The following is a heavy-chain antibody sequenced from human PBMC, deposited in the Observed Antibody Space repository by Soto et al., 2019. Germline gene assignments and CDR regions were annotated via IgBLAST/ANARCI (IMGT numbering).Heavy chain of an antibody. D-gene: IGHD6-13*01. V-gene: IGHV3-23*01. Sequence: GGSLRLSCAASGFTFSSYAMSWVRQAPGKGLEWVSAISGSGGSTYYADSVKGRFTISRDNSKNTLYLQMNSLRAEDTAVYYCALHSSSWYYFDYWGQGTLVTVSS. CDR2: ISGSGGST. CDR3: ALHSSSWYYFDY. J-gene: IGHJ4*02. CDR1: GFTFSSYA.